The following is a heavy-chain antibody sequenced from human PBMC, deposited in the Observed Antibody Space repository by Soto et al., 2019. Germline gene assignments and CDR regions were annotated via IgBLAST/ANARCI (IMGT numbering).Heavy chain of an antibody. CDR1: GGSIRSYY. CDR3: ARDLTIGGFFDH. V-gene: IGHV4-59*01. CDR2: IHYTGRT. D-gene: IGHD3-10*01. Sequence: SETLSLTCTVSGGSIRSYYWTWIRRSPGKGLEWIGYIHYTGRTNNNPSLKSRVTMSVDTSKNQFSLKLSSVIAADTAVYYCARDLTIGGFFDHWGQGTLVTVSS. J-gene: IGHJ5*02.